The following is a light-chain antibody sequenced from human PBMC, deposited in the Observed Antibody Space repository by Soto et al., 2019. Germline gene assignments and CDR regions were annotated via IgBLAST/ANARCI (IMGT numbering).Light chain of an antibody. Sequence: EIVMTQSQATLSVSPGERATLSCRASQSVSSDLAWYQQKPGQAPRLLIYGASTRATGIPARFSGGGSGTDFTLTISSLQPEDFATYYCQQSYSTPLTFGGGTKVDIK. CDR3: QQSYSTPLT. CDR2: GAS. CDR1: QSVSSD. V-gene: IGKV3-15*01. J-gene: IGKJ4*01.